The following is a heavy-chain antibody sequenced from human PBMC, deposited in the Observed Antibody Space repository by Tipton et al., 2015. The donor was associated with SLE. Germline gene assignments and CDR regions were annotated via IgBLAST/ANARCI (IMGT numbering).Heavy chain of an antibody. Sequence: TLSLTCIVSGGSINNYHWGWIRQPPGKGLEWIGYIYYIGSTNYNPPLKSRVTMSIDASQNRVSLRLKSVSAADTAVYYCARGSDGEYVRYFDVWGPGTLVTVSS. CDR2: IYYIGST. CDR3: ARGSDGEYVRYFDV. CDR1: GGSINNYH. V-gene: IGHV4-59*12. D-gene: IGHD4-17*01. J-gene: IGHJ2*01.